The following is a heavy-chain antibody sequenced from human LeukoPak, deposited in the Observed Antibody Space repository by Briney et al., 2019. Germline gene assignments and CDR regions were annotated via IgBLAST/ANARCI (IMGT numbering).Heavy chain of an antibody. Sequence: PGGSLRLSCAASGFTFSSYAMSWVRQAPGKGLEWVSSSGSGGNTYFADSVKGRFTISRDNSKNTLSLQMNSLRAEDTAVYYCARTGHLDYWGQGTLVTVSS. J-gene: IGHJ4*02. CDR3: ARTGHLDY. D-gene: IGHD1-14*01. V-gene: IGHV3-23*01. CDR2: SGSGGNT. CDR1: GFTFSSYA.